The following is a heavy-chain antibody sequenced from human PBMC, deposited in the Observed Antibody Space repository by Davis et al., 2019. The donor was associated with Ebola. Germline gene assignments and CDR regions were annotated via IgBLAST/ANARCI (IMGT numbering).Heavy chain of an antibody. D-gene: IGHD7-27*01. J-gene: IGHJ2*01. Sequence: SQTLSLTCAVYGGSFSGYSWSWIRQPPGKGLEWIGEINHSGSTNYNPSLKSRVTISLDTSKNQFFLILSSVTAADTAVYYCARELNWGSLGWYFDLWGRGTLVTVSS. CDR2: INHSGST. CDR1: GGSFSGYS. V-gene: IGHV4-34*01. CDR3: ARELNWGSLGWYFDL.